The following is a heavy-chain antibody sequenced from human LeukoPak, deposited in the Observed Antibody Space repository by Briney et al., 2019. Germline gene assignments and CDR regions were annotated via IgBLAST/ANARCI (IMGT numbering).Heavy chain of an antibody. D-gene: IGHD3-10*01. V-gene: IGHV3-23*01. CDR3: AKDGILWFGELYPNDY. CDR1: GFTFSSYA. J-gene: IGHJ4*02. Sequence: GGSLRLSCAASGFTFSSYAMSWVRQAPGKGLEWVSAISGSGGSTYYADSVKGRFTISRDNSKNTLYLQMNSLRAEDTAVYYCAKDGILWFGELYPNDYWGQGTLVTVSS. CDR2: ISGSGGST.